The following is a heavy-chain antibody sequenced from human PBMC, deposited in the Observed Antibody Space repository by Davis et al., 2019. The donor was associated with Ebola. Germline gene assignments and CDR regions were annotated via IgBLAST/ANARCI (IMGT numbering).Heavy chain of an antibody. CDR3: VRTLYVSSRADV. CDR1: GFTFSNNW. J-gene: IGHJ6*04. V-gene: IGHV3-74*01. D-gene: IGHD6-6*01. Sequence: PGGSLRLSCAASGFTFSNNWMHWVRQAPGKGLVWVSRIKTDGSTTDYADPVKGRFTISRDNAKNTLYLQMNSLRAEDTAVYYCVRTLYVSSRADVRGRGTTVTVSS. CDR2: IKTDGSTT.